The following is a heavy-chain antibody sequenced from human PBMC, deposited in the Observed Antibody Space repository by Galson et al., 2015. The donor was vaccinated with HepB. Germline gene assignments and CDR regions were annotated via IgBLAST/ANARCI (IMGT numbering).Heavy chain of an antibody. CDR2: INPSGGSTTYTQIFQGPT. V-gene: IGHV1-46*03. J-gene: IGHJ5*02. D-gene: IGHD3-10*01. Sequence: SVKVSCKASGYSFTTYFMHWVRQAPGHGLEWMGIINPSGGSTTYTQIFQGPTTYAQKFQGRATMTSDTATSTVYMELTSLTSDDTAVYYCARGMVQGGNGELGTWGQGTLVTVSS. CDR3: ARGMVQGGNGELGT. CDR1: GYSFTTYF.